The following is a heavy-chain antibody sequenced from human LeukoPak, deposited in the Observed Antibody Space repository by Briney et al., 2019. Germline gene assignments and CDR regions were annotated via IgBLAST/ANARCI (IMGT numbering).Heavy chain of an antibody. Sequence: KPSQTLSLTCTVSGDSVGSGPNYWSWIRQSPMKGLEWIGWVYGGGHAYHNPSLLGRATISLDKSKSQFSLTLTSVTAADTAVYYCAEATGEAAAARHWGPGTLVTVSS. D-gene: IGHD6-25*01. CDR2: VYGGGHA. CDR3: AEATGEAAAARH. CDR1: GDSVGSGPNY. J-gene: IGHJ1*01. V-gene: IGHV4-30-2*06.